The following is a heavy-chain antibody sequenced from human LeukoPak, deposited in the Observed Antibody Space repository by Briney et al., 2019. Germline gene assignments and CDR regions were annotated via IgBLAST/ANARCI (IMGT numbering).Heavy chain of an antibody. CDR3: ARENREYGGNEGDAFDI. V-gene: IGHV4-38-2*02. D-gene: IGHD4-23*01. J-gene: IGHJ3*02. CDR2: IYYSGST. Sequence: SETLSLTCAVSGYSISSGYYWGWIRQPPGKGLEWIGYIYYSGSTYYNPSLKSRVTISVDTSKNQFSLKLSSVTAADTAVYYCARENREYGGNEGDAFDIWGQGTMVTVSS. CDR1: GYSISSGYY.